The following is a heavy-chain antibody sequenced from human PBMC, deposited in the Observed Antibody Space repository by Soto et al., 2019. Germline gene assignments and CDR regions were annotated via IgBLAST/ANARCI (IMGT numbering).Heavy chain of an antibody. Sequence: GGSLRLSCAASGFTFSSYWXSWVRQAPGKGLEWVANIKQDGSEKYYVDSVKGRFTISRDNAKNSLYLQMNSLRAEDTAVYYCARGSYDFWSGYLPDAFDIWGQGTMVTVSS. CDR3: ARGSYDFWSGYLPDAFDI. D-gene: IGHD3-3*01. CDR2: IKQDGSEK. CDR1: GFTFSSYW. J-gene: IGHJ3*02. V-gene: IGHV3-7*01.